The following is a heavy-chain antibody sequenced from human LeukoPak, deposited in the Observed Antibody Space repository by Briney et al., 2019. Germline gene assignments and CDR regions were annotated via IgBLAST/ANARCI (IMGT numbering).Heavy chain of an antibody. CDR2: IYYSGST. CDR3: ARHTAAAGYPDY. D-gene: IGHD6-13*01. CDR1: GGSISSHY. V-gene: IGHV4-59*08. Sequence: ASETLSLTCTVSGGSISSHYWSWIRQPPGKGLEWIGYIYYSGSTNYNPSLKSRVTISVDTSKNQFSLKLSSVTAADTAVYYCARHTAAAGYPDYWGQGTLVTVSS. J-gene: IGHJ4*02.